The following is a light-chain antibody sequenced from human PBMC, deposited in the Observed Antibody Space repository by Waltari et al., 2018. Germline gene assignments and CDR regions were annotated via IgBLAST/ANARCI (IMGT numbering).Light chain of an antibody. V-gene: IGKV3-11*01. CDR1: QSVSNQ. J-gene: IGKJ1*01. Sequence: EIVLTQSPATLSLSPGEGATLSCRASQSVSNQLGWYQQKRGQAPRLLIYDASNRASGIPARFSGSGSGTDFTLTISSLEPEDFAVYYCQQCNNSPPTFGQGTKVEIK. CDR3: QQCNNSPPT. CDR2: DAS.